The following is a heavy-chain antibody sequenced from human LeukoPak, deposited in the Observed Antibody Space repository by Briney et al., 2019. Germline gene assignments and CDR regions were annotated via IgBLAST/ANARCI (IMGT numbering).Heavy chain of an antibody. CDR3: AKVPSIAARPKYYFDY. CDR2: ISGSGGST. Sequence: PGGSLRLSCAASGFTFSSYAMSWVRQAPGKGLEWVSAISGSGGSTYYADSVKGRFTISRDNSKNTLYLQMNSLRAEDTAVYYCAKVPSIAARPKYYFDYWGQGTLVTVSS. J-gene: IGHJ4*02. CDR1: GFTFSSYA. V-gene: IGHV3-23*01. D-gene: IGHD6-6*01.